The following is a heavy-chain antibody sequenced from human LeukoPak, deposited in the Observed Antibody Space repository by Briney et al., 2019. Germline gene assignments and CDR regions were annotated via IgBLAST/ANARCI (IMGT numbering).Heavy chain of an antibody. CDR2: TYYNSRLSN. J-gene: IGHJ4*02. D-gene: IGHD1-1*01. CDR3: ARGYRKSGFDY. CDR1: GDSISRDITA. Sequence: PSQTLSLTCAISGDSISRDITAWNWVRQSPSRGLEWLGRTYYNSRLSNDSAVSVESPITINPNTTRNQFSLQLKSVAAEDTAVYYCARGYRKSGFDYWGQGTLVTVSS. V-gene: IGHV6-1*01.